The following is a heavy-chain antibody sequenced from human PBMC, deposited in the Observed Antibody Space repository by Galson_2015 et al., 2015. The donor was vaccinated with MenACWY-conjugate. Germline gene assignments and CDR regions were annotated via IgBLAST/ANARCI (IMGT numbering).Heavy chain of an antibody. CDR3: ARGRTRPADAFDI. CDR2: IDPSDSYT. Sequence: IDPSDSYTNYSPSFQGHVTISADESTSTAYMELSSLRSDDTAVYYCARGRTRPADAFDIWGQGTMVTVSS. J-gene: IGHJ3*02. V-gene: IGHV5-10-1*01.